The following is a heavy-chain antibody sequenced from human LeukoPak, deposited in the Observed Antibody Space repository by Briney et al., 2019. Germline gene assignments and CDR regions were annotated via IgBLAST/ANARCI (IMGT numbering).Heavy chain of an antibody. CDR1: GGSFSGYY. CDR3: ARPGDPTPYPYYFDY. J-gene: IGHJ4*02. V-gene: IGHV4-34*01. CDR2: INHSGST. Sequence: SETLSLTCAVYGGSFSGYYWSWVRQPPGKGLEWIGEINHSGSTNYNPSLKSRVTISLNTSKNQFSLKLSSVTAADTAVYYCARPGDPTPYPYYFDYWGQGTLVTVSS. D-gene: IGHD3-10*01.